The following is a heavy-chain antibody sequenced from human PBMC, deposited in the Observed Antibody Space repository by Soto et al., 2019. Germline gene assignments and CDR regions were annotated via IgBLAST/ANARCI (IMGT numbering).Heavy chain of an antibody. V-gene: IGHV3-48*01. CDR1: GFTFSIYS. CDR3: ARDEGSSSWLDF. J-gene: IGHJ4*02. CDR2: ISSSSSTI. Sequence: LRLSCAASGFTFSIYSMNWVRQAPGKGLEWVSYISSSSSTIHYADSVKGRFTISRDNAKNSLYLQMNSLRAEDTAVYYCARDEGSSSWLDFWGQGTLVTVSS. D-gene: IGHD6-13*01.